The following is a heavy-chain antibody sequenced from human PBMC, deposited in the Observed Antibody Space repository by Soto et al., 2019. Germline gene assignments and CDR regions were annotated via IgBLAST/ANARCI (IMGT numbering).Heavy chain of an antibody. D-gene: IGHD1-26*01. CDR3: AKDHPGELLPTCFDP. Sequence: LRLSCAASGFTFSSYAMNWVRQAPGQGLEWVSAISGSGDSTYYVDSVKGRFTISRDNSNNTLYLQMNSLRAEDTAVYYCAKDHPGELLPTCFDPWGQGTLVTVSS. J-gene: IGHJ5*02. CDR2: ISGSGDST. V-gene: IGHV3-23*01. CDR1: GFTFSSYA.